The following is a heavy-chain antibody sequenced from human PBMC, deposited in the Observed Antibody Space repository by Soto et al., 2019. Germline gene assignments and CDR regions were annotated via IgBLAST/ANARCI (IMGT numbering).Heavy chain of an antibody. Sequence: QVQLVQSGAEVKKPGSSVKVSCKASGGTFSSYAISWVRQAPGQGLEWMGGIIPIVGTANYAQKFQGRVTITADESTSTAYMELSSLRAEETAVSYCASRPGSDYYYYGMDVWGQGTTVTVAS. D-gene: IGHD3-10*01. CDR1: GGTFSSYA. CDR2: IIPIVGTA. V-gene: IGHV1-69*01. J-gene: IGHJ6*02. CDR3: ASRPGSDYYYYGMDV.